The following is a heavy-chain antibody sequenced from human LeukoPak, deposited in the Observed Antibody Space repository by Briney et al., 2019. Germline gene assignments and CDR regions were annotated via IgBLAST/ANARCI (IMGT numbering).Heavy chain of an antibody. Sequence: ASVKVSCKTSDFRDYYMNWVRQAPGQGLEWLGWISPKSGDTDYAQKFQGRVTMTRDTSISTAYMELSGLKPDDTAIYFCASGYSGYDLNYWGQGTQVTVSS. D-gene: IGHD5-12*01. CDR1: DFRDYY. V-gene: IGHV1-2*02. CDR2: ISPKSGDT. J-gene: IGHJ4*02. CDR3: ASGYSGYDLNY.